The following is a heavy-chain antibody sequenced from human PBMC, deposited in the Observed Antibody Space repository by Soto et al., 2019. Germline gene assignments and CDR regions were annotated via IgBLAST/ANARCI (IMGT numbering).Heavy chain of an antibody. J-gene: IGHJ4*02. CDR2: ISAYNGNT. Sequence: QVQLVQSGAEVKKPGASVKVSCKASGYTFTSYGISWVRQAPGQGLAWMGWISAYNGNTNYAQKLQGRVSMTTATSTSTAYMELRSLRSDDTAVYYCARATRRRDMVRGVNVYDYWGQGTLVTVSS. V-gene: IGHV1-18*01. CDR1: GYTFTSYG. D-gene: IGHD3-10*01. CDR3: ARATRRRDMVRGVNVYDY.